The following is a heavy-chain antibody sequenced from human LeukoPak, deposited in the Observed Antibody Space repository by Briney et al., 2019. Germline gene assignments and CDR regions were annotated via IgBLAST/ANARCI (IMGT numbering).Heavy chain of an antibody. CDR2: IWYDGSNK. J-gene: IGHJ4*02. Sequence: GGSLRLSCAASGFTFSSYGMHWVRQAPGKGLEWVAVIWYDGSNKYYADSVKGRFTISRDNSKNTLYLQMNGLRAEDTAVYYCARERQGYYDYVWGSYRHSYYFDYWGQGTLVTVSS. CDR3: ARERQGYYDYVWGSYRHSYYFDY. D-gene: IGHD3-16*02. V-gene: IGHV3-33*01. CDR1: GFTFSSYG.